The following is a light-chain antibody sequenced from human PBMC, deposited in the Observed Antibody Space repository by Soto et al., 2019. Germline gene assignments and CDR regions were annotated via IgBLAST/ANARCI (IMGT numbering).Light chain of an antibody. CDR3: QQYNSHPLT. Sequence: DIQLTQSPSTLSASVGARVTITCRASQSINTGLAWYQQKPRRSPKLLIYKTSTLESGIPSRFSGGGSGTEFTLTISSLQPDDYAAYYCQQYNSHPLTFGPGTKVDFK. CDR2: KTS. J-gene: IGKJ3*01. CDR1: QSINTG. V-gene: IGKV1-5*03.